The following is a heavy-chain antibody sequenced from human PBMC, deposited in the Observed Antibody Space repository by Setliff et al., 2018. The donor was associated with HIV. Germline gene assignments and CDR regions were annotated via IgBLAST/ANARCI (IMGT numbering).Heavy chain of an antibody. CDR3: ARDRENCSGGSCYPPGFDP. V-gene: IGHV4-28*03. CDR2: IYHSGST. D-gene: IGHD2-15*01. CDR1: GSSISTSYW. J-gene: IGHJ5*02. Sequence: SETLSLTCAVSGSSISTSYWWGWIRQPPGKGLEWIGYIYHSGSTYYNPSLKSRVTLSVDTSKNQFSLQLTSVTAVDTAVYYCARDRENCSGGSCYPPGFDPWGQGTLVTVSS.